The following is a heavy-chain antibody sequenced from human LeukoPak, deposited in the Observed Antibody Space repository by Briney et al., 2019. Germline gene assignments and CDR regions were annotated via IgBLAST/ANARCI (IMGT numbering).Heavy chain of an antibody. Sequence: PGGSLRLSCAASGFTFSTYSMNWVRQAPGKGLEWVSSISSSSSYIYYADSVKGRFTISRDNSKNTLYLQMNSLRAEDTAVYYCAKTPSLRYFDWLLTGYYFDYWGQGTLVTVSS. CDR3: AKTPSLRYFDWLLTGYYFDY. V-gene: IGHV3-21*04. CDR2: ISSSSSYI. D-gene: IGHD3-9*01. CDR1: GFTFSTYS. J-gene: IGHJ4*02.